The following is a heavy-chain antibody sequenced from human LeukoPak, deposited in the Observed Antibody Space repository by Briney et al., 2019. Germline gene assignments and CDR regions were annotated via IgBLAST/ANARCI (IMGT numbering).Heavy chain of an antibody. V-gene: IGHV4-4*02. CDR2: IYHSGST. CDR1: GGSISSSNW. D-gene: IGHD3-22*01. J-gene: IGHJ5*02. Sequence: SETLSLTCAVSGGSISSSNWWSWVRQPPGKGLEWIGEIYHSGSTNYNPSLKSRVTISVDKSKNQFSLKLSSVTAADTAVYYCAGNYYDSSGYRAPFDPWGQGTLVTVSS. CDR3: AGNYYDSSGYRAPFDP.